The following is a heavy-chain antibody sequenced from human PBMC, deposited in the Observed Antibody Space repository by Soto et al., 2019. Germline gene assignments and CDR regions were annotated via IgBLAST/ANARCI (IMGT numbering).Heavy chain of an antibody. D-gene: IGHD2-15*01. Sequence: ASVKVSCKASDYTLSSYGIYWVRQAPGQGLEWMGWISAYNGNTNYAQKFQGRVTMTTDTPTTAAYLELRSLRSDDTAVYYCARSAPGACTGGSCYYAKNWFDPWGQGTLVTVSS. CDR2: ISAYNGNT. J-gene: IGHJ5*02. CDR1: DYTLSSYG. V-gene: IGHV1-18*04. CDR3: ARSAPGACTGGSCYYAKNWFDP.